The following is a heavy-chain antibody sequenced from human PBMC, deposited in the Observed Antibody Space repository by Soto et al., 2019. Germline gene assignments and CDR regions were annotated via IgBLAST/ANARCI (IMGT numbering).Heavy chain of an antibody. CDR2: IKEDGSEE. J-gene: IGHJ4*02. D-gene: IGHD3-3*01. Sequence: EVQLVESGGGLVQPGGSLRLSCIASGFTFRNYWMSWVRQAPGKGLEWVANIKEDGSEEYYVDSVKGRFTVSRDNAQTSLYLQMNNLRAEDTAVYYCAKAERIYSTRSWVLPSYYFDDWGQGAPVSVSS. CDR1: GFTFRNYW. CDR3: AKAERIYSTRSWVLPSYYFDD. V-gene: IGHV3-7*01.